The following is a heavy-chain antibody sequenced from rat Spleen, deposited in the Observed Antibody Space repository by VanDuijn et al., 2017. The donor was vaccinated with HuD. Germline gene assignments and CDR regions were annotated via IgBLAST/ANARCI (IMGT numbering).Heavy chain of an antibody. CDR1: GFTFSDYT. CDR3: ARPTTGIPFNY. Sequence: EVQLVESGGGLVQPGRSLNLSCAASGFTFSDYTMAWVRQAPKKGMEWVAAIIYVGTKPYYRDSVKGRFTISRDNAKSTLYLQMDSLRSEDTAIYYCARPTTGIPFNYWGQGVMVTVSS. V-gene: IGHV5-17*01. D-gene: IGHD1-9*01. CDR2: IIYVGTKP. J-gene: IGHJ2*01.